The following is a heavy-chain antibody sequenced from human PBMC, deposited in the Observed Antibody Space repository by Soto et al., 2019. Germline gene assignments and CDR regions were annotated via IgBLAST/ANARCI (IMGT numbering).Heavy chain of an antibody. V-gene: IGHV3-23*01. CDR2: SSATGAGT. D-gene: IGHD1-7*01. Sequence: EVQLLESGGGLVQPGGSLRLSCAASGFTFSSYGMTWVRQAPGKGLEWVSFSSATGAGTYYADSVKGRFTISRDNSKNTRDPQMTSRSADDTAVYNRAKERRAGGNYGFDSDFWGQGARVSVSS. CDR1: GFTFSSYG. J-gene: IGHJ4*02. CDR3: AKERRAGGNYGFDSDF.